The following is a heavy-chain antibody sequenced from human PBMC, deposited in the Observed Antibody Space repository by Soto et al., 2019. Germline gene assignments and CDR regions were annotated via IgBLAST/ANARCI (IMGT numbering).Heavy chain of an antibody. CDR3: ARENSSGWPHFDY. CDR1: GYTFTSYA. J-gene: IGHJ4*02. CDR2: INAGNGNT. D-gene: IGHD6-19*01. Sequence: QVQLVQSGAEVKKPGASVKVSCKASGYTFTSYAMHWVRQAPGQRLEWMGWINAGNGNTKYSQKFQGRVTITRDTSASTAYMELSSLRSEDTAVYYFARENSSGWPHFDYWGQGTLVTVSS. V-gene: IGHV1-3*01.